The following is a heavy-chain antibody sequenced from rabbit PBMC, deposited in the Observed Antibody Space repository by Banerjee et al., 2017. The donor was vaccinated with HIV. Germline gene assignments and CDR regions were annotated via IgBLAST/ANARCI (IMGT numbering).Heavy chain of an antibody. Sequence: QEQLEESGGDLVKPEGSLTLTCKASGFDLSSGYWMSWVRQAPGKGLEWIGDIVTGSGSTDYASWAKGRFTISKTSSTTVTLEMTSLTAADTATYFCSREGAGSGYDLTLWGPGTLVTVS. CDR1: GFDLSSGYW. J-gene: IGHJ4*01. CDR2: IVTGSGST. D-gene: IGHD8-1*01. V-gene: IGHV1S45*01. CDR3: SREGAGSGYDLTL.